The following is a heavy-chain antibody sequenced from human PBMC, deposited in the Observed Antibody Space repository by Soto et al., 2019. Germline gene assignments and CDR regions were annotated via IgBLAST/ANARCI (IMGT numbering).Heavy chain of an antibody. CDR1: GYTFTSYG. CDR3: ARDPQQPNSCYDPFDDVLDI. Sequence: ASVKVSCKASGYTFTSYGISWVRQAPGQGLEWMGWISAYNGNTNYAQKLQGRVTMTTDTSTSTAYMELRSLRSDDTAVYYCARDPQQPNSCYDPFDDVLDIWGQGTMVTVSS. V-gene: IGHV1-18*01. J-gene: IGHJ3*02. D-gene: IGHD5-12*01. CDR2: ISAYNGNT.